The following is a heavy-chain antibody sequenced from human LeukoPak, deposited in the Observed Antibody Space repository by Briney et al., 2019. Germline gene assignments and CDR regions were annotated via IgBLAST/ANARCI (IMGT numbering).Heavy chain of an antibody. CDR1: GFTFSSYA. V-gene: IGHV3-23*01. D-gene: IGHD6-13*01. CDR3: ARVEGAAAGSGLDFDL. CDR2: ISGSGGST. Sequence: GGSLRLSCAASGFTFSSYAMSWVRQAPGKGLEWVSAISGSGGSTYYADSVRGRFTISRDNSRNIVFLQMNSLRIDDTALYYCARVEGAAAGSGLDFDLWGQGTLVTVSS. J-gene: IGHJ4*02.